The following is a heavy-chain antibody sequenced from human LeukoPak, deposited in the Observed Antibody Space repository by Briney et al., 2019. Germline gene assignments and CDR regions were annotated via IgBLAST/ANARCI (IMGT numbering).Heavy chain of an antibody. V-gene: IGHV4-59*01. D-gene: IGHD6-19*01. Sequence: SETLSLTCSVSGGSISTYYWSWIRQPPGKGLEWIGYIYYSGSTNYNPSLRSRVTMSVDTSKNQFSLKLTFVTAADTAVYYCARAGDSSGFYWGQGTLVTVSS. J-gene: IGHJ4*02. CDR3: ARAGDSSGFY. CDR2: IYYSGST. CDR1: GGSISTYY.